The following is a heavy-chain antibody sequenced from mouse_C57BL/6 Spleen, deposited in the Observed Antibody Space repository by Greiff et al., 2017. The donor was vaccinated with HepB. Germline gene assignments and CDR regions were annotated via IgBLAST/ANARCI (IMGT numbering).Heavy chain of an antibody. CDR1: GFTLSSFA. J-gene: IGHJ2*01. CDR2: ISSGGDYI. CDR3: TRENGYFDY. Sequence: EVQRVESGEGLVKPGGSLKLSCAASGFTLSSFAMSWVRQTPEKRLEWVAYISSGGDYIYYADTVKGRFTISRDNARNTLYLQMSSLKSEDTAMYYCTRENGYFDYWGQGTTLTVSS. V-gene: IGHV5-9-1*02.